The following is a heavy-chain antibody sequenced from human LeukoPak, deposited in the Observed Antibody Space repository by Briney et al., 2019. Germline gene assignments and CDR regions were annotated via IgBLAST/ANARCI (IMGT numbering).Heavy chain of an antibody. CDR2: IDRNGDST. V-gene: IGHV3-20*04. Sequence: PGGSLRLSCAASGFNFDDYGMSWVRQGPGKGLEWVSGIDRNGDSTGYADSVKGRFTISRDNSKNTLFLQMNSLRAEDTAVYYCTKNEDIAVARSVGYWGQGTLVTVSS. CDR3: TKNEDIAVARSVGY. J-gene: IGHJ4*02. CDR1: GFNFDDYG. D-gene: IGHD6-19*01.